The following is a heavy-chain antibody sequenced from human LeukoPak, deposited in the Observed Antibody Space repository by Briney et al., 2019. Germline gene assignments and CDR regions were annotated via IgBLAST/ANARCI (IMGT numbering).Heavy chain of an antibody. V-gene: IGHV3-9*01. CDR3: AKGIAADKFPPIDY. Sequence: GGSLRLSCAASGFTFDDYAMHWVRQAPGKGLEWVSTISWNSGSIGYADSVKGRFTISRDNAKNSLYLQMNSLRAEDTAFYYCAKGIAADKFPPIDYWGQGTLVTVSS. CDR1: GFTFDDYA. D-gene: IGHD6-13*01. J-gene: IGHJ4*02. CDR2: ISWNSGSI.